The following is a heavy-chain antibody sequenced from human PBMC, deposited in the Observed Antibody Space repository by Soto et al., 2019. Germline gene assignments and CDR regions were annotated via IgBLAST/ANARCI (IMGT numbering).Heavy chain of an antibody. CDR3: AKGVTIFGEAYGMDV. J-gene: IGHJ6*02. D-gene: IGHD3-3*01. V-gene: IGHV3-23*01. CDR1: GFTFSSYA. Sequence: GGSLRLACAASGFTFSSYAMSWVRQAPGKGLEWVSAISGSGGSTYYADSVKGRFTISRDNSKNTLYLQMNSLRAEDTAVYYCAKGVTIFGEAYGMDVWGQGTTVTVPS. CDR2: ISGSGGST.